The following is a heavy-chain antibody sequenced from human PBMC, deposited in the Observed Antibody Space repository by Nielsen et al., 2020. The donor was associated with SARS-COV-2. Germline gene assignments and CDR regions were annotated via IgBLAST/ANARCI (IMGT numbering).Heavy chain of an antibody. V-gene: IGHV1-69*13. CDR2: IIPIFGTA. CDR1: GGTFSSYA. CDR3: AKISSSWYVGAFDI. J-gene: IGHJ3*02. D-gene: IGHD6-13*01. Sequence: SVKVSCKASGGTFSSYAISWVRQAPGQGLEWMGGIIPIFGTANYAQKFQGRVTITADESTSTAYMELSSLRSEDTAVYYCAKISSSWYVGAFDIWGQGAMVTVSS.